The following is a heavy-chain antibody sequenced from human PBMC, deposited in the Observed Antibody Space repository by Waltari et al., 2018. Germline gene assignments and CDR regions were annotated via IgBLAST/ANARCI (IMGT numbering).Heavy chain of an antibody. CDR3: ARTAYDHLTGYPTLDH. Sequence: QVQLQESGPGLVKPSETLSLTCSVSGAYFESSSHYWGWVRQPPGKGMEWIGRINYSGSTYYNPSLKSRVNMSVDTANYQFSLKVTSVTAADTAIYYCARTAYDHLTGYPTLDHWGQGILVTVSS. J-gene: IGHJ4*02. D-gene: IGHD3-9*01. CDR2: INYSGST. V-gene: IGHV4-39*07. CDR1: GAYFESSSHY.